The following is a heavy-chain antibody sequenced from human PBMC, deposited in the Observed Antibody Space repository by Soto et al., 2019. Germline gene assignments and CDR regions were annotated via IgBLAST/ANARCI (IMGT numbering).Heavy chain of an antibody. Sequence: QVQLVQSGAEVKKDGASVKVSCKASGYTFTNYGISWVRQAPGQGLEWMGWVSSYNGNTDYAQKFQGRVTMTTDTSTSTAYMELRSLTSDDTAVYYWARDRSSSDYWGQGTLVTVSS. CDR2: VSSYNGNT. CDR1: GYTFTNYG. CDR3: ARDRSSSDY. D-gene: IGHD6-13*01. J-gene: IGHJ4*02. V-gene: IGHV1-18*01.